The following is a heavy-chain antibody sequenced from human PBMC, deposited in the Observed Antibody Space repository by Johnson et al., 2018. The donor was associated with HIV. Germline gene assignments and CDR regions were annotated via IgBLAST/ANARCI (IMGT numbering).Heavy chain of an antibody. CDR2: ISSRDSTI. CDR1: GFTFSSYA. J-gene: IGHJ3*02. V-gene: IGHV3-48*04. CDR3: ARPGGGWYETAFDI. Sequence: VQLVESGGGVVQPGRSLRLSCAASGFTFSSYAMHWVRQAPGKGLEWVSYISSRDSTIYYADSVKGLFTISRDNAKNPLYLQMNSLRAEDTAVYYCARPGGGWYETAFDIWGQGTVVTVSS. D-gene: IGHD6-19*01.